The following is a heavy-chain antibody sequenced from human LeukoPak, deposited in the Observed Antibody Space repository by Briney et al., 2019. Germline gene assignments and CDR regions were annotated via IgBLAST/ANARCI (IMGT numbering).Heavy chain of an antibody. CDR1: GYSISSGYY. V-gene: IGHV4-38-2*02. CDR3: ARALYYYDSSGPSLLDY. Sequence: SETLSLTCTVSGYSISSGYYWGWIRQPPGKGLEWIGSIYYSGSTYYNPSLKSRVTISVDTSKNQFSLKLSSVTAADTAVYYCARALYYYDSSGPSLLDYWGQGTLVTVSS. CDR2: IYYSGST. J-gene: IGHJ4*02. D-gene: IGHD3-22*01.